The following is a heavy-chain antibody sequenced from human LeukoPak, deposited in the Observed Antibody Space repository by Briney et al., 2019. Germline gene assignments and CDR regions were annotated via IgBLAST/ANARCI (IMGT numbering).Heavy chain of an antibody. CDR1: GGSISSYY. D-gene: IGHD1-26*01. CDR3: ARGGTGSSGSYYVFDP. Sequence: SETLSLTCTVSGGSISSYYWSWIRQPAGKGLEWIGRIYTSGSTNYNPSPKSRVTMSVDTSKNQFSLKLSSVTAADTAVYYCARGGTGSSGSYYVFDPWGQGTLVTVSS. V-gene: IGHV4-4*07. CDR2: IYTSGST. J-gene: IGHJ5*02.